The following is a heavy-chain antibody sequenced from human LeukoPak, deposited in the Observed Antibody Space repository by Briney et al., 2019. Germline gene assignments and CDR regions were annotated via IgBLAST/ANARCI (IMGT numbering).Heavy chain of an antibody. CDR1: GYTFTSYA. Sequence: GSLRVSCVASGYTFTSYAMRWVRQAPGQRLEWVGRINAGNGNTKTSQKLQGGVTITRDTAARTAYMDLRSLRSEDTEMYVCLRGGYTANLDYWGQGTLVTVSS. J-gene: IGHJ4*02. CDR2: INAGNGNT. D-gene: IGHD5-18*01. V-gene: IGHV1-3*01. CDR3: LRGGYTANLDY.